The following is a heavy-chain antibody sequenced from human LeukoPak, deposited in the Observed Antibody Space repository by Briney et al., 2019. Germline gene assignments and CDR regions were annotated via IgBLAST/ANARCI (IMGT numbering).Heavy chain of an antibody. V-gene: IGHV3-74*01. CDR1: GFTFSSYW. CDR3: ARGGPGEGIYDPHWFDP. Sequence: GGSLRLSCAASGFTFSSYWMHWVRQAPGKRLVWVSRINSAGTKINYADSGKGRFTSSRDNAKNTLYLQMNSLRVEDMAVYYCARGGPGEGIYDPHWFDPWGQGTLVTVSS. CDR2: INSAGTKI. D-gene: IGHD5/OR15-5a*01. J-gene: IGHJ5*02.